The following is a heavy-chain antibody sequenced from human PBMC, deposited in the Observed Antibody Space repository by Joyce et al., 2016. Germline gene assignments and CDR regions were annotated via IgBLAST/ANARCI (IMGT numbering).Heavy chain of an antibody. V-gene: IGHV3-30*04. J-gene: IGHJ5*02. CDR2: NASDGSNK. D-gene: IGHD5-18*01. CDR1: GFTFSSYA. Sequence: QVQLVESGGGVVQPGRSLRLSCAASGFTFSSYAMHWVRQAPGKGLDWVAVNASDGSNKYYADSVKGRFTISRDNSKNTLFLQMNSLRAEDTAVYYCARDRGYSYGSNWFDPWGQGTLVTVSS. CDR3: ARDRGYSYGSNWFDP.